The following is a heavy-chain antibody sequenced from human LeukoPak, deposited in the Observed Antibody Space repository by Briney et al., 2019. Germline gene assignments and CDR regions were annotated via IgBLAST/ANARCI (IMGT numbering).Heavy chain of an antibody. CDR2: INPNSGGT. D-gene: IGHD3-22*01. J-gene: IGHJ5*02. CDR1: GYTFTSYY. V-gene: IGHV1-2*02. Sequence: ASVKVSCKASGYTFTSYYMHWVRQAPGQGLEWMGWINPNSGGTNYAQKFQGRVTMTRDTSISTAYMELSRLRSDDTAVYYCARGSTVYYYDSSHNWFDPWGQGTLVTVSS. CDR3: ARGSTVYYYDSSHNWFDP.